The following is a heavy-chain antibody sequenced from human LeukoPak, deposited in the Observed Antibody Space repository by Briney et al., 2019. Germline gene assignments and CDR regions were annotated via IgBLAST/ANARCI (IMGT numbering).Heavy chain of an antibody. J-gene: IGHJ4*02. CDR1: GYTFTSYA. D-gene: IGHD2-15*01. CDR3: ARGHKLGYCSGGSCYFVDY. Sequence: ASVKVSCKASGYTFTSYAMHWVRQAPGQGLEWMGRINPNSGGTNYAQKFQGRVTMTRDTSISTAYMELSRLRSDDTAVYYCARGHKLGYCSGGSCYFVDYWGQGTLVTVSS. CDR2: INPNSGGT. V-gene: IGHV1-2*06.